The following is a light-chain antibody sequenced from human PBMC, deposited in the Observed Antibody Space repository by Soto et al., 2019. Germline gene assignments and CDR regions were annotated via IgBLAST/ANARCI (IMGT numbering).Light chain of an antibody. Sequence: DIVMTQSPLSLPVTPGEPASISCRSSQSLLNRNGQNCLDWYLQKPGQFPQLLIHMGFIRASGVPDRFSGSASGTYFTLTISRVEAEDVGVYYCMQALESPPTFGGGTKVEIK. CDR1: QSLLNRNGQNC. CDR3: MQALESPPT. CDR2: MGF. J-gene: IGKJ4*01. V-gene: IGKV2-28*01.